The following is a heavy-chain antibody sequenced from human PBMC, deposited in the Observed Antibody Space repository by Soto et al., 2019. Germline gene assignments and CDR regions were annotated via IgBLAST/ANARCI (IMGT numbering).Heavy chain of an antibody. CDR1: GGSISSSSYY. CDR3: ARQGRSGAAGNWNPDY. Sequence: SETLSLTSTVSGGSISSSSYYWGWIRQPPEKGLEWIGSIYYSGSTYYNPSLKSRVTISVDTSKNQFSLKLSSVTAADTAVYYCARQGRSGAAGNWNPDYWGQGTLVTVSS. V-gene: IGHV4-39*01. D-gene: IGHD1-20*01. CDR2: IYYSGST. J-gene: IGHJ4*02.